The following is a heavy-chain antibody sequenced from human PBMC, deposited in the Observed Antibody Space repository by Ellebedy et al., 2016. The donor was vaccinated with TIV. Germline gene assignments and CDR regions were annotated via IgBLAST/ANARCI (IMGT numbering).Heavy chain of an antibody. Sequence: SGPTLVKPTQTLTLTCSFSGFSLSTNGMCVSWIRQPPGKALEWLALVAWDDDKTYTTSLKTRLTISKDTSKNQVVLTMTNMDPVDTATYYCARMSAADYGDHGQIDYWGQGTLVTVSS. CDR3: ARMSAADYGDHGQIDY. CDR1: GFSLSTNGMC. V-gene: IGHV2-70*01. D-gene: IGHD4-17*01. J-gene: IGHJ4*02. CDR2: VAWDDDK.